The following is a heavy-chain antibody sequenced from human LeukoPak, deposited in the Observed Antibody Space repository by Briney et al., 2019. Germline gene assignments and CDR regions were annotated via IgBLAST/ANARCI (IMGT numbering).Heavy chain of an antibody. J-gene: IGHJ4*02. Sequence: GGSLRLSCAVSGFSVSSFGMSWVRQAPGKGLEWISAISLNGETTWYADSVKGRFTISRDNSKNTLYLQLTSLRAEDTAVYYCAQGFGSGWYPYWGQGSLVSVSS. CDR1: GFSVSSFG. CDR3: AQGFGSGWYPY. D-gene: IGHD6-19*01. V-gene: IGHV3-23*01. CDR2: ISLNGETT.